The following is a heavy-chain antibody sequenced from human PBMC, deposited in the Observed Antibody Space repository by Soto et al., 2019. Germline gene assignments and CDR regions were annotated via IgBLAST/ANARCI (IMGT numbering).Heavy chain of an antibody. Sequence: ASVKVSCKASGYTFTSYGISWVRQAPGQGLEWMGWISAYNGNTNCAQKLQGRVTMTTDTSTSTAYMELRSLRSDDTAVYYCAREKYGTDIVATNNYYYGMDVWGQGTTVTV. J-gene: IGHJ6*02. CDR2: ISAYNGNT. V-gene: IGHV1-18*01. CDR3: AREKYGTDIVATNNYYYGMDV. CDR1: GYTFTSYG. D-gene: IGHD5-12*01.